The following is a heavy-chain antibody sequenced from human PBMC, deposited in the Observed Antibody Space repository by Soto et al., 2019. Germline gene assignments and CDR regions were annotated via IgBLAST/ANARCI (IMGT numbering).Heavy chain of an antibody. CDR2: IYYSGST. D-gene: IGHD6-13*01. V-gene: IGHV4-59*08. CDR1: GGSISSYY. J-gene: IGHJ4*02. CDR3: ARTSSIAAAATYYFDY. Sequence: SETLSLTCTVSGGSISSYYWSWIRQPPGKGLEWIGYIYYSGSTNYNPSLKSRVTISVDTSKNQFSLKLSSVTAADTAVYYCARTSSIAAAATYYFDYWGQGTLVTVSS.